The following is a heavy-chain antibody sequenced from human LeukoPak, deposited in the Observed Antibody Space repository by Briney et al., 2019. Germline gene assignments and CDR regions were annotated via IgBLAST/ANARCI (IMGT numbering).Heavy chain of an antibody. CDR2: INPNSGGT. J-gene: IGHJ4*02. CDR3: ASITMVTTVPYFDY. Sequence: ASVKVSCKPSGYTFTGYYMHWVRQAPGQGLEWMGWINPNSGGTNYAQKFQGRVTMTRDTSISTAYMELSRLRSDDTAVYYCASITMVTTVPYFDYWGQGTLVTVSS. CDR1: GYTFTGYY. D-gene: IGHD4-17*01. V-gene: IGHV1-2*02.